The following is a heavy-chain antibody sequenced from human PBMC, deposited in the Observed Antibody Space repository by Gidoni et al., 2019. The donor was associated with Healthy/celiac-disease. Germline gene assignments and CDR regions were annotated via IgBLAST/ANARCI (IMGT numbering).Heavy chain of an antibody. CDR3: ARGKGAGTGVFYYYYGMDV. CDR1: GGSISSYY. J-gene: IGHJ6*02. Sequence: QVQLQESGPGLVKPSETLSLTCTVSGGSISSYYWSWIRQPPGKGLEWIGYIYYSGSTNYNPSLKSRVTISVDTSKNQFSLKLSSVTAADTAVYYCARGKGAGTGVFYYYYGMDVWGQGTTVTVSS. D-gene: IGHD6-13*01. CDR2: IYYSGST. V-gene: IGHV4-59*01.